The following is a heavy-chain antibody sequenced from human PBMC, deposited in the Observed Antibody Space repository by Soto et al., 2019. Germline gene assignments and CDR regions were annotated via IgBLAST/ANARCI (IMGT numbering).Heavy chain of an antibody. J-gene: IGHJ3*02. D-gene: IGHD6-19*01. CDR1: GGSFSSYA. Sequence: QVQLVQSGAEVKKPGSSVKVSCKASGGSFSSYAISWVRQAPVQGLEWMGGIIPIFGTATYAQKFQGRVTIIAAQSTSTAYMELSILRSEYTAVYYCARAGPVAGNNAFDIWGQGTLVNVSS. CDR3: ARAGPVAGNNAFDI. CDR2: IIPIFGTA. V-gene: IGHV1-69*01.